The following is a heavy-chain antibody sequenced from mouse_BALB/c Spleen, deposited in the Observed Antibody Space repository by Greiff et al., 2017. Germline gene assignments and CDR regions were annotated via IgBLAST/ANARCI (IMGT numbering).Heavy chain of an antibody. CDR1: GFTFSSFG. V-gene: IGHV5-17*02. CDR2: ISSGSSTI. Sequence: EVQVVESGGGLVQPGGSRKLSCAASGFTFSSFGMHWVRQAPEKGLEWVAYISSGSSTIYYADTVKGRFTISRDNPKNTLFLQMTSLRSEDTAMYYCARGDGYAMDDWGQGTSVTVSS. D-gene: IGHD3-3*01. J-gene: IGHJ4*01. CDR3: ARGDGYAMDD.